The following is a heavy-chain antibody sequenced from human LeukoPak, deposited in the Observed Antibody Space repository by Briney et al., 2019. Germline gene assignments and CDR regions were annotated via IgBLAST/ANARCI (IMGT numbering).Heavy chain of an antibody. CDR1: GFAFSDYG. Sequence: PGRSLRLSCAASGFAFSDYGMHWVRQAPGKGLEWVTVIWYAGSNKYYADSVKGRFTISRDNSKNTPYLQMNSLRAEDTAVYYCARGTGDYDSSGYLDYWGQGTLVTVSS. V-gene: IGHV3-33*01. D-gene: IGHD3-22*01. CDR2: IWYAGSNK. CDR3: ARGTGDYDSSGYLDY. J-gene: IGHJ4*02.